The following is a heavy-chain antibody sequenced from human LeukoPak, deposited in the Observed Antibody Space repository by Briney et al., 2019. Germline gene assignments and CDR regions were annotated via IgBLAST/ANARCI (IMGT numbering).Heavy chain of an antibody. Sequence: ASVNVSCKASGYTFTGYYLHWVRQAPGQGLEWMGWINPNSGDTNYAQKFQGRVTMTRDTSINTAYMELSRLRSDDTAVYHCARDLTMFVVVPGYWGQGTLATVSS. D-gene: IGHD3-10*02. J-gene: IGHJ4*02. CDR3: ARDLTMFVVVPGY. V-gene: IGHV1-2*02. CDR2: INPNSGDT. CDR1: GYTFTGYY.